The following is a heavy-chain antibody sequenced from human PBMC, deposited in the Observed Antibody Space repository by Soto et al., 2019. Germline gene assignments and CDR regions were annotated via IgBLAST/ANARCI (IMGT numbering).Heavy chain of an antibody. J-gene: IGHJ6*02. CDR1: GGSISSGDYY. D-gene: IGHD3-3*01. V-gene: IGHV4-30-4*01. CDR3: ARDAKSITIFGVPNIYYYYGMDV. CDR2: IYYSGST. Sequence: QVQLQESGPGLVKPSQTLSLTCTVSGGSISSGDYYWSWIRQPPGKGLEWIGYIYYSGSTYYNPSLKSRVTISVDTSKNQFSLKLSSVTAADTAVYYCARDAKSITIFGVPNIYYYYGMDVWGQGTTVTVSS.